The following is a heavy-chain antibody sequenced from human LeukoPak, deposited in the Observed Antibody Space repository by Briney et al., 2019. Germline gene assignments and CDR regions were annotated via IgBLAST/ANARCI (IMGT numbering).Heavy chain of an antibody. Sequence: SETLSLTCTVSGGSISNSRYYWGWIRQPPGKGLECIGTIYYSGNTYYNASLKSQVSISIDTSKNQFSLRLTSVTAADTAVYYCARQTGSGLFILPGGQGTLVTVSS. CDR2: IYYSGNT. CDR1: GGSISNSRYY. CDR3: ARQTGSGLFILP. V-gene: IGHV4-39*01. D-gene: IGHD3/OR15-3a*01. J-gene: IGHJ4*02.